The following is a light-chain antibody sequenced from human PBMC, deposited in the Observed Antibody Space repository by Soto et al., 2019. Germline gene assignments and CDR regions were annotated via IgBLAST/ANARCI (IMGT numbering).Light chain of an antibody. CDR1: QSISRW. CDR2: KAS. CDR3: QQYNSYPWT. Sequence: DIQMTQSPSTLSASVGDRVTITCRARQSISRWLAWYQQKPGKAPKLLIYKASSLESGVPSRFSGSGSGTEFTLTISSLQPDDFATYYCQQYNSYPWTFGQGTKLEIK. J-gene: IGKJ1*01. V-gene: IGKV1-5*03.